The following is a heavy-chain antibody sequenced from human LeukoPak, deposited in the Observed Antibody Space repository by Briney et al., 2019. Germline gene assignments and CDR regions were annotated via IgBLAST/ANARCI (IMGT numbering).Heavy chain of an antibody. Sequence: PGGSLRLSCAASGFTFTTYWMHWVRIPPGKGPEWVSIIYTDGTTTYADSVRGRFTISRDNAKNTLYLQMNSLRAEDTAVYYCARARDIVATTDFDPWGQGTLVTVSS. CDR2: IYTDGTT. CDR1: GFTFTTYW. D-gene: IGHD5-12*01. J-gene: IGHJ5*02. CDR3: ARARDIVATTDFDP. V-gene: IGHV3-74*01.